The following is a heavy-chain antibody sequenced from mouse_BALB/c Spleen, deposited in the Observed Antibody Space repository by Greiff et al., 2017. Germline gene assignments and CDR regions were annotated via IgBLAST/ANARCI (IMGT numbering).Heavy chain of an antibody. V-gene: IGHV3-2*02. CDR3: ARGMDYYGSTTYWYFDV. D-gene: IGHD1-1*01. CDR1: GYSITSDYA. Sequence: EVQLQESGPGLVKPSQSLSLTCTVTGYSITSDYAWNWIRQFPGNKLEWMGYISYSGSTSYNPSLKSRISITRDTSKNQFFLQLNSVTTEDTATYYCARGMDYYGSTTYWYFDVWGAGTTVTVSS. CDR2: ISYSGST. J-gene: IGHJ1*01.